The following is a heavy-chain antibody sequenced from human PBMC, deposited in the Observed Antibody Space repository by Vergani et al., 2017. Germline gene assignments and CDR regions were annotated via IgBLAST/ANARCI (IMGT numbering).Heavy chain of an antibody. J-gene: IGHJ5*01. V-gene: IGHV3-33*06. Sequence: QVQLVESGGGVVQPGRSLRLSCAASGFTFNQYGMHWVRQAPGKGLEWVAVTWYDGNNKQYADSVKGRFTISRDNSKGTMYLQMNSLRAEDTAIYYCAKGGWNYWFDSWGQGTLVIVS. CDR3: AKGGWNYWFDS. D-gene: IGHD1-1*01. CDR2: TWYDGNNK. CDR1: GFTFNQYG.